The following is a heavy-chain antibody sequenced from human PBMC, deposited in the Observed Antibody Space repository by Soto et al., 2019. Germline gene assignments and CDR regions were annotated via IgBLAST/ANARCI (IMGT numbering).Heavy chain of an antibody. D-gene: IGHD2-15*01. Sequence: QITLKESGPTLVKPTQTLTLTCTFSGVSLSTSGVGVAWIRQPPGKALEWLALIYWDDDKRYSPSLMGRLTITKDPSKNQVVLTMTNMDPVDTATYYCAHAKYCGGGGCYPGYYYGMDVWGQGTTVTVSS. CDR1: GVSLSTSGVG. V-gene: IGHV2-5*02. CDR2: IYWDDDK. CDR3: AHAKYCGGGGCYPGYYYGMDV. J-gene: IGHJ6*02.